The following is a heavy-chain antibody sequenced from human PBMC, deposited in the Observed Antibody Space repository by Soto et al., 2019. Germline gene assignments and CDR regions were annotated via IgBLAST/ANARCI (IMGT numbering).Heavy chain of an antibody. D-gene: IGHD3-10*01. CDR2: ISAYNGNT. V-gene: IGHV1-18*01. Sequence: ASVKVSCKASGYTFTSYVISWVRQAPGQGLEWMGWISAYNGNTNYAQKLQARVTMTTDTSTSTAYMELRSLRSDDTAVYYYSRSNYYGSVDFFDFWGQGTLVTVSS. CDR1: GYTFTSYV. CDR3: SRSNYYGSVDFFDF. J-gene: IGHJ4*02.